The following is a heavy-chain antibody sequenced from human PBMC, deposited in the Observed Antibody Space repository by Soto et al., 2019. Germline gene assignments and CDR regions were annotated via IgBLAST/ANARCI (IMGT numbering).Heavy chain of an antibody. V-gene: IGHV5-51*01. CDR1: GYSFTSYW. CDR2: IHPGDSDT. Sequence: GESLKISCKGSGYSFTSYWIGWVRQMPGKGLEWMGIIHPGDSDTRYSPSFQGQVTISADKSISTAYLQWSSLKASDTAMYYCARPLADYYDSSGYYSYYFDYWGQGTLVTVSS. J-gene: IGHJ4*02. D-gene: IGHD3-22*01. CDR3: ARPLADYYDSSGYYSYYFDY.